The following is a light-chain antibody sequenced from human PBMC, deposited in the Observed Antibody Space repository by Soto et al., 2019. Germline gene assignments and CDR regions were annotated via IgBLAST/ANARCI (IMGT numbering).Light chain of an antibody. V-gene: IGKV3-20*01. J-gene: IGKJ4*01. CDR3: QQCGTSPLT. CDR1: QSVTSNY. CDR2: GAS. Sequence: EIVLTQSPGTLSLSPGERATLSCRASQSVTSNYLAWYQQRPGQAPRLLIYGASSRATGIPDRFSGSGSGTDFTLTISRLEPEEFAVYYCQQCGTSPLTFGGGTKLEIK.